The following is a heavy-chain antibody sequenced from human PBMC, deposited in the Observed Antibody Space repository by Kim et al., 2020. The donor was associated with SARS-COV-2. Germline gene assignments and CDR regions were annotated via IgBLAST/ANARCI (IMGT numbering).Heavy chain of an antibody. CDR1: GFNFRSFA. CDR3: VKEGHCTRTYCYEGFDV. Sequence: GGSLRLSCAASGFNFRSFAMTWVRQAPGKGLEWVSSINDRGNGGTTYYSESVKGRFTISRDDSKNTLYLQLTSLRAEDTALYYCVKEGHCTRTYCYEGFDVWGQGTKVTVSS. D-gene: IGHD2-2*01. V-gene: IGHV3-23*01. J-gene: IGHJ3*01. CDR2: INDRGNGGTT.